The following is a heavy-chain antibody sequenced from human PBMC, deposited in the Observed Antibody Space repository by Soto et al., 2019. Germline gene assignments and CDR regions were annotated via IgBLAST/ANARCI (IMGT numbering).Heavy chain of an antibody. D-gene: IGHD2-2*01. V-gene: IGHV4-31*03. CDR3: ANTLRGYCTGTSWHNWYIDF. Sequence: QVQLQESGPGLVKPSQTLSLACIVSAGSISTTGYYWSWIRQHPGKDLEWIGHIYHNGATDYNPSLKSRVTMSVDTSKNHFSLRVNSVTAADTAVYYCANTLRGYCTGTSWHNWYIDFWGRGTLVTVSS. J-gene: IGHJ2*01. CDR2: IYHNGAT. CDR1: AGSISTTGYY.